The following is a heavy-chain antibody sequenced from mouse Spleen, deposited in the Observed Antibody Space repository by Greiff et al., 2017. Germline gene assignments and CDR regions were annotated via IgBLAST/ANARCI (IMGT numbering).Heavy chain of an antibody. V-gene: IGHV2-9*02. D-gene: IGHD2-1*01. Sequence: VKLMESGPGLVAPSQSLSITCTVSGFSLTNYGVHWVRQSPGKGLEWLGVIWTGGTTNFNSALMSRLSISKDNSKSQVFLKMNSLQTDDTAIYYCARESPYGNYPYFYAMDYWGQGTSVTVSS. CDR1: GFSLTNYG. J-gene: IGHJ4*01. CDR3: ARESPYGNYPYFYAMDY. CDR2: IWTGGTT.